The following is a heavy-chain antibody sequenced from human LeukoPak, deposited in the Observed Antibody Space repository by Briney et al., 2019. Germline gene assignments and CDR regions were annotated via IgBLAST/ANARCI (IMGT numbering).Heavy chain of an antibody. D-gene: IGHD3-10*01. CDR1: GGSFSGYY. CDR2: INHSGST. Sequence: KPSETLSLTWAVYGGSFSGYYWSWLRQPPGKGLEWIGEINHSGSTNYNPSLKSRVTISVDTSKNQFSLKLSSVTAADTAVYYCARGPTYYYGSGSPYFDYWGQGTLVTVSS. J-gene: IGHJ4*02. V-gene: IGHV4-34*01. CDR3: ARGPTYYYGSGSPYFDY.